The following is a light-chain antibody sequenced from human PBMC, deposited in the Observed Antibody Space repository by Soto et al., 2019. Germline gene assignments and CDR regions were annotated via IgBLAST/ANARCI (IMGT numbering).Light chain of an antibody. CDR3: QQYNKWPQT. V-gene: IGKV3-15*01. Sequence: EIVMTQSPATVPVSQGDRVTLSFRASQSVSIDLAWYQQKPGQAPRLLIYGASTRATDIPPSFTGSGSGTEFTLTISSLQSEDIAVYYCQQYNKWPQTFGQGTKVDIK. CDR2: GAS. CDR1: QSVSID. J-gene: IGKJ1*01.